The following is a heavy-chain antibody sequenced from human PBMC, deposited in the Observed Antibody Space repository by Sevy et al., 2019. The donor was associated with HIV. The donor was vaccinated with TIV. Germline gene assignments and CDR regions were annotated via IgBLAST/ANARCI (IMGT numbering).Heavy chain of an antibody. V-gene: IGHV4-39*01. J-gene: IGHJ3*02. CDR2: IHYYGET. Sequence: SETLSLTCTVSGASIRDSSYYWAWIRQPPGKGLEWIGNIHYYGETYYNSSLKSRVTISVDTSKNQFSLSLTSVTAADTAMYFCARSMEQQLDAFDIWGQGTMVTVSS. CDR1: GASIRDSSYY. D-gene: IGHD6-13*01. CDR3: ARSMEQQLDAFDI.